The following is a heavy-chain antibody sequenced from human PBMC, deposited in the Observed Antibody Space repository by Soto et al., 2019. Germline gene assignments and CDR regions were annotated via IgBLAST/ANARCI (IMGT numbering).Heavy chain of an antibody. V-gene: IGHV3-74*01. CDR1: GFTFSSYW. J-gene: IGHJ3*02. Sequence: GGSLRLSCAASGFTFSSYWMHWVRQAPGKGLVWVSRINSDGSSTSYADSVKGRFTISRDNAKNTLYLQMNSLRAEDTAVYYCARGAGGGYCSSTSCSSNAFDIWGQGTMVTVSS. CDR3: ARGAGGGYCSSTSCSSNAFDI. D-gene: IGHD2-2*01. CDR2: INSDGSST.